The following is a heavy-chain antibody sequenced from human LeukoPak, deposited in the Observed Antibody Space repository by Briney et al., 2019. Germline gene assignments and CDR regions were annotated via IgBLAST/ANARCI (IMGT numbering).Heavy chain of an antibody. CDR1: GFTFSSHA. V-gene: IGHV3-30*04. Sequence: GGSLRHSCVASGFTFSSHAIHWVRQAPGKGLDWVAYISHDGSYKYFADSVRGRFTISRDNSKDTLYLQMNSLRGEDTALYYCARDLSGGYSTDYWGQGALVTVSS. J-gene: IGHJ4*02. CDR3: ARDLSGGYSTDY. D-gene: IGHD1-26*01. CDR2: ISHDGSYK.